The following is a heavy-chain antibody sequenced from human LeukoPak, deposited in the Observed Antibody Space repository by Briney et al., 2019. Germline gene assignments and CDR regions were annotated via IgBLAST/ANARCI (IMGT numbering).Heavy chain of an antibody. CDR3: ARLRRTSDSSGYYYYYDY. CDR1: GLAFSSFS. Sequence: PGGSLRLSCAASGLAFSSFSFNWIRQAPGKGLEWVSSITPTTSYIYYADSVRGRFTISRENAKNSLYLQMNSLRAGDTAVYYCARLRRTSDSSGYYYYYDYWGQGTLVTVSS. J-gene: IGHJ4*02. D-gene: IGHD3-22*01. CDR2: ITPTTSYI. V-gene: IGHV3-21*01.